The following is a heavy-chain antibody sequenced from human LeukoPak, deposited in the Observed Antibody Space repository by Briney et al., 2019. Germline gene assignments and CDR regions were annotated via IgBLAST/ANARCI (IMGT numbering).Heavy chain of an antibody. CDR2: VHLDGRT. CDR1: GGSVSSTNW. D-gene: IGHD4-11*01. Sequence: SETLSLTCGVSGGSVSSTNWWTWIRQPPGKGLEWIGEVHLDGRTNFNPSLKSRLTMSVDLSENHVSLKLSSVTAADTAVYYCARDAVTVNSYYFDYWGQGTLVTVSS. CDR3: ARDAVTVNSYYFDY. V-gene: IGHV4-4*02. J-gene: IGHJ4*02.